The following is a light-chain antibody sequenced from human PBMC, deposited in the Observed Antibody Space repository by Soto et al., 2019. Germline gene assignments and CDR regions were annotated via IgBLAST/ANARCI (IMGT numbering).Light chain of an antibody. J-gene: IGLJ3*02. Sequence: AVVTQEPSLTVSPGGTVTLTCASSTGAVTSGYYPNWFQQKPGQEPRALIYSTSNTHSWTPARFSGSLLGGKGALTLSGVQPEDEAEYYCLLFYGGAGVFGGGTKLTVL. CDR2: STS. V-gene: IGLV7-43*01. CDR1: TGAVTSGYY. CDR3: LLFYGGAGV.